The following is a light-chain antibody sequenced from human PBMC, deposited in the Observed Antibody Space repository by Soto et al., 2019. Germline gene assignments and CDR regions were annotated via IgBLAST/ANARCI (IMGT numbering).Light chain of an antibody. Sequence: ETVLTQSPGTLSLSPGERATLSCRASQTISSNYLAWYRQTPGQAPRLLIYGASNRATGIADRFSGSGSGTDFPLSISRLEPEDFALYYCQQYGSSPWTFGQGTKVEIK. CDR2: GAS. CDR3: QQYGSSPWT. J-gene: IGKJ1*01. CDR1: QTISSNY. V-gene: IGKV3-20*01.